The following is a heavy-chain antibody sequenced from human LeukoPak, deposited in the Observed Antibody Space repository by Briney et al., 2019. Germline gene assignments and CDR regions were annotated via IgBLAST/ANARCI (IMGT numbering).Heavy chain of an antibody. CDR3: ARDCPYQLLSYYYYYYGMDV. CDR1: GFTLSSYS. CDR2: ISSSSSTI. D-gene: IGHD2-2*01. Sequence: GGSLRLSCAASGFTLSSYSMNWVRQAPGKGLEWVSYISSSSSTIYYADSVKGRFTISRDNAKNSLYLQMNSLRAEDTAVYYSARDCPYQLLSYYYYYYGMDVWGQGTTVTVSS. V-gene: IGHV3-48*01. J-gene: IGHJ6*02.